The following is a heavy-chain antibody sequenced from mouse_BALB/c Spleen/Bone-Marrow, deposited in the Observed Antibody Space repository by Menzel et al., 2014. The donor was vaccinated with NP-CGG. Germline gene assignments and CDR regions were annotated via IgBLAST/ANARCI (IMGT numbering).Heavy chain of an antibody. CDR1: GYTFSSYW. Sequence: QVQLQQSGAELMKPGASVKISCKATGYTFSSYWIEWVKQRPGHGLEWIGEILPGSGSTNYNEKFKGKATFTADTSSNTAYMQLSGLTSEDSAVYYCARGGVRGKDYFDYWGQGTTLTVSS. V-gene: IGHV1-9*01. CDR2: ILPGSGST. CDR3: ARGGVRGKDYFDY. D-gene: IGHD2-14*01. J-gene: IGHJ2*01.